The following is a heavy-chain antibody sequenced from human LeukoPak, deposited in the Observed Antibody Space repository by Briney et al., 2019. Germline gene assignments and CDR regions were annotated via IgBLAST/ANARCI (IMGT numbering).Heavy chain of an antibody. V-gene: IGHV6-1*01. Sequence: SPALSLTCAISGDSVSINSAAWNWLRQSPARGLEWLGNTYYRSKWYNDYAVSVKSRITINPDTSKNQFSLQLNSVTPEDTAVYYCARDIVVVPAAHDYYYYYGMDVWGKGTTVTVSS. CDR1: GDSVSINSAA. CDR3: ARDIVVVPAAHDYYYYYGMDV. D-gene: IGHD2-2*01. J-gene: IGHJ6*04. CDR2: TYYRSKWYN.